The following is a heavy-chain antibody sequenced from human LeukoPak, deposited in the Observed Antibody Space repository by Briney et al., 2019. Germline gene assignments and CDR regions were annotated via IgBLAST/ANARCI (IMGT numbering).Heavy chain of an antibody. Sequence: GGSLRLSCAPSGFSFCDYYMSWIRQAPGKGLEWVSYITGGGGSIYYADSVKGRFTISRDNAKNSLYLQMNSLRAEDTAVYYCARYRVGATDYWGQGTLVTVSS. J-gene: IGHJ4*02. V-gene: IGHV3-11*04. D-gene: IGHD1-26*01. CDR1: GFSFCDYY. CDR3: ARYRVGATDY. CDR2: ITGGGGSI.